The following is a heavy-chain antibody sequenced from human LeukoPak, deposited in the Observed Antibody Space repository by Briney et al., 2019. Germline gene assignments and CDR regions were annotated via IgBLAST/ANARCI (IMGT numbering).Heavy chain of an antibody. CDR3: ARVNSSGWYWFDP. Sequence: SETLSLTCTVSGGSISSYYWSWVRQPPGKGLEWIGYIYYSGSTNYNPSLKSRVTISVDTSKNQFSLKLSSVTAADTAVYYCARVNSSGWYWFDPWGQGTLVTVSS. V-gene: IGHV4-59*01. J-gene: IGHJ5*02. CDR2: IYYSGST. D-gene: IGHD6-19*01. CDR1: GGSISSYY.